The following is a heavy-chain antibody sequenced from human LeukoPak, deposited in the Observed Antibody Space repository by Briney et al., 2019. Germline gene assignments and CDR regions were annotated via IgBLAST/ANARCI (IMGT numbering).Heavy chain of an antibody. D-gene: IGHD5-24*01. J-gene: IGHJ3*02. CDR2: ISAYNGNT. Sequence: ASVKVSCKASGYTFTSYGISWVRQAPGQGLEWMGWISAYNGNTNYAQKLQGRVTMTTDTTTSTAYMELRSLRSDDTAVYYCARDSGPAQFDAFDIWGQGTMVTVSS. CDR3: ARDSGPAQFDAFDI. CDR1: GYTFTSYG. V-gene: IGHV1-18*04.